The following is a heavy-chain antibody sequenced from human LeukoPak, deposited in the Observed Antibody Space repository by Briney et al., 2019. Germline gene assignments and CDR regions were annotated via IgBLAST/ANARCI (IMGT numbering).Heavy chain of an antibody. V-gene: IGHV3-30*14. J-gene: IGHJ4*02. D-gene: IGHD6-13*01. CDR2: ISDDGSNI. CDR1: RFTFSNYA. Sequence: QPGGSLRLSCAASRFTFSNYAMHWVRQAPGKGLEWVSIISDDGSNIYYADSVKGRFTITRDNSKNTLYLQMNSLRAEDTAVYYCARTGSNFDYWGQGTLVTVSS. CDR3: ARTGSNFDY.